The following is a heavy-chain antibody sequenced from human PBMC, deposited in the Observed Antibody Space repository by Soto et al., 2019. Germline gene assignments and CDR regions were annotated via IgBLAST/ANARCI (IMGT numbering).Heavy chain of an antibody. D-gene: IGHD2-8*01. V-gene: IGHV4-39*07. J-gene: IGHJ5*02. CDR2: IYYSGST. Sequence: PSETLSLTCTVSGGSISSIYYWGWIRQPPGKGLEWIGSIYYSGSTYYNPSLKSRVTISVDTSKNQFSLKLSSVTAADTAVYYCAREYCTNGVCYTWWFDPWGQGTLVTVSS. CDR1: GGSISSIYY. CDR3: AREYCTNGVCYTWWFDP.